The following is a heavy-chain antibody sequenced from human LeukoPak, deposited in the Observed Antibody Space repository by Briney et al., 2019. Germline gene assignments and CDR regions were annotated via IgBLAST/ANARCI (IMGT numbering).Heavy chain of an antibody. CDR1: GGSISSSSYY. Sequence: SETLSLTCTVSGGSISSSSYYWGWIRQPPGKGLEWIGSIYYSGSTYYNPSLKSRVTISVDTSKNQFSLKLSSVTAADTAVYYCASRIPDCSGGSRYSTFWDYWGQGTLVTVSS. CDR3: ASRIPDCSGGSRYSTFWDY. D-gene: IGHD2-15*01. V-gene: IGHV4-39*01. CDR2: IYYSGST. J-gene: IGHJ4*02.